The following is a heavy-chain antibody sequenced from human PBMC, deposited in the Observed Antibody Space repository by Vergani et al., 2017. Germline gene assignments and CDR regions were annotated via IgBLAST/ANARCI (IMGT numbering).Heavy chain of an antibody. CDR1: GGSISSSSYY. J-gene: IGHJ3*01. CDR2: IYYSGGT. CDR3: ASLPPYYYASSGLAPAAFDV. Sequence: QLQLQESGPGLVKPSETPSLTCTVSGGSISSSSYYWGWIRQPPGKGLEWIGSIYYSGGTYYNPSLKSRVTISVDTSKNQFSLKLSSVTAADTAVYYCASLPPYYYASSGLAPAAFDVWGQGTMVTVSS. V-gene: IGHV4-39*01. D-gene: IGHD3-22*01.